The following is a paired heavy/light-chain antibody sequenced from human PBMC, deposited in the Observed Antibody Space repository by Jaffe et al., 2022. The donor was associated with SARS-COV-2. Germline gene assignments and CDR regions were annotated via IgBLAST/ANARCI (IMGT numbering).Light chain of an antibody. Sequence: NFMLTQPHSVSGSPGETVTISCTGSSGTIANNYVQWYRQRPGSAPITVIYEDNQRPSGVPDRFSGSIDSSSNSASLTISGLKTEDEAEYYCQSYDSTTVVFGGGTKLTVL. V-gene: IGLV6-57*02. CDR2: EDN. J-gene: IGLJ2*01. CDR3: QSYDSTTVV. CDR1: SGTIANNY.
Heavy chain of an antibody. CDR3: AKGQIQIWLLRIDN. D-gene: IGHD5-18*01. Sequence: QVQLVESGGGVVQPGRSLRLSCAPSGFTFGRYAMHWVRQAPGKGLEWVATISYDGGKSYYGDSVKGRFTISRDNSKNTLYLHLNSLRPDDTAVYYCAKGQIQIWLLRIDNWGQGTLVTVSS. CDR1: GFTFGRYA. V-gene: IGHV3-30*18. J-gene: IGHJ4*02. CDR2: ISYDGGKS.